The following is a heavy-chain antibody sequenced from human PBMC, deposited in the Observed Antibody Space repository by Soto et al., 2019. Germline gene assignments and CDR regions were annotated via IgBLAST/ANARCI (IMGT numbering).Heavy chain of an antibody. J-gene: IGHJ6*02. D-gene: IGHD2-21*02. CDR2: INHSGTI. V-gene: IGHV4-34*01. Sequence: QVQLQQWGAGLLKPSETLSLTCAVYGGSFSGYYWTWIRQPPGKGLEWIGEINHSGTINFNPSLKSRLTISLDTSKKHFSLKLSSVTDADTAAYYCARADRTLVTSYSLDVWGQGTTVTVS. CDR3: ARADRTLVTSYSLDV. CDR1: GGSFSGYY.